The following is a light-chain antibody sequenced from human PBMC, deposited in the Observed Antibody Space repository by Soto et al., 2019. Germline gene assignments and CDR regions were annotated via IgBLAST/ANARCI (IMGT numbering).Light chain of an antibody. Sequence: QSALTQPASVSGSPGQSITISCTGTSSDVGGFNYVSWYQQHPGKAPKLMIYDVTNRPSEVSYRFSGSKSGNTASLAISGLQADDEADYYCNSYTSSSTYVFGTGTKLTVL. CDR3: NSYTSSSTYV. CDR1: SSDVGGFNY. CDR2: DVT. J-gene: IGLJ1*01. V-gene: IGLV2-14*03.